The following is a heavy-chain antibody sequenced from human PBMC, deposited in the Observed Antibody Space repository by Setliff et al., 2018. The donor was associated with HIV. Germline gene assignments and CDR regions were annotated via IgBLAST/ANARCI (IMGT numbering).Heavy chain of an antibody. CDR3: AGDRGRRGQLWLHFDY. J-gene: IGHJ4*02. D-gene: IGHD5-18*01. CDR1: GVSMSSHY. V-gene: IGHV4-59*11. CDR2: IYYSGTT. Sequence: PSETLSLTCNVSGVSMSSHYWSWIRQVPGQPPNKGLEWIGNIYYSGTTNYNPSLESRVTISIDTSKSQFSLKLTSVTTADTAMYYCAGDRGRRGQLWLHFDYWGQGTLVTVSS.